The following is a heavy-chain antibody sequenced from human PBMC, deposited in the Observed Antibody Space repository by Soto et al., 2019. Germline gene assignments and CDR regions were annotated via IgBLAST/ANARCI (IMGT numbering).Heavy chain of an antibody. CDR2: IYPGDSDT. CDR3: AASIFYYGMDV. CDR1: GYTFTNYW. Sequence: PGESLKISCKGFGYTFTNYWSGWVRQMPGKGPEWMGIIYPGDSDTRYNPSFQGQVTISADKSITTTYLQWSSLKASDTAIYYCAASIFYYGMDVWGQGTTVTVSS. J-gene: IGHJ6*02. V-gene: IGHV5-51*01.